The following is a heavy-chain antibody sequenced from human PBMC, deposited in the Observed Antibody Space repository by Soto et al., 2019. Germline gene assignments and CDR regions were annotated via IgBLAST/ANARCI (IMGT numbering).Heavy chain of an antibody. D-gene: IGHD6-13*01. CDR1: GFTFSSYA. Sequence: GGSLRLSCAASGFTFSSYAMSWVRQAPGKGMEWVSAISGSGGSTYYADSVKGRFTISRDNSKNTLYLQMNSLRADDTAVYYCAKMAGSSWTAFDYWGQGTLVTVSS. CDR3: AKMAGSSWTAFDY. J-gene: IGHJ4*02. CDR2: ISGSGGST. V-gene: IGHV3-23*01.